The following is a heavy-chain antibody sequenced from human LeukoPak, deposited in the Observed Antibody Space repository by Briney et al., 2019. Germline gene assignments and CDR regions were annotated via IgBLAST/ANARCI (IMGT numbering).Heavy chain of an antibody. D-gene: IGHD1-14*01. CDR1: GGSISSSSYY. Sequence: SETLSLTCTVSGGSISSSSYYWGWIRQPPGKGLEWIGSIYYSGSTYYNPSLKGRVTISVDTSKNQFSLKLSSVTAADTAVYYCARITPPFDYWGQGTLVTVSS. J-gene: IGHJ4*02. CDR2: IYYSGST. V-gene: IGHV4-39*07. CDR3: ARITPPFDY.